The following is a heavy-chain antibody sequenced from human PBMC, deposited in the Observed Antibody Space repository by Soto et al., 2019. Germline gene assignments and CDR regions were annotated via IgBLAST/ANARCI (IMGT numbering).Heavy chain of an antibody. J-gene: IGHJ5*02. CDR1: GGSFSGYY. Sequence: SETLSLTCAVYGGSFSGYYWSWIRQPPGKGLEWIGEINHSGSTNYNPSLKSRVTISVDTSMNQFSLKLSSVTAADTAVYYCAHMSSGYSAWFDPWGQGTLVTVSS. CDR3: AHMSSGYSAWFDP. D-gene: IGHD3-22*01. CDR2: INHSGST. V-gene: IGHV4-34*01.